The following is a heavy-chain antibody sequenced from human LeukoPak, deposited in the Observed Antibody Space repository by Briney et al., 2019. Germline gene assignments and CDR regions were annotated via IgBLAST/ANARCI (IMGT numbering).Heavy chain of an antibody. CDR2: IIPILVIA. D-gene: IGHD3-22*01. CDR1: GGTFSSYA. CDR3: ARDGGGIITLIVVGEHAFDI. Sequence: GSSVKVSCKASGGTFSSYAISWVREAPGQGLEWRGRIIPILVIANYAQKFQGRVTITADKSTSTDYMELSSLRSEATAVYYCARDGGGIITLIVVGEHAFDIWGQGTMVTVSS. V-gene: IGHV1-69*04. J-gene: IGHJ3*02.